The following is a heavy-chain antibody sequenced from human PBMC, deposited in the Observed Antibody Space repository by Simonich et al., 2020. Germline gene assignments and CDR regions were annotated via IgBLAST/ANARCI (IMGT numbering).Heavy chain of an antibody. CDR2: IRSKAYGGTT. CDR3: TREKGDYYDSSGYYAFDI. CDR1: GFTFGDYA. Sequence: EVQLVESGGGLVQPGRSLRLSCTASGFTFGDYAMRCFRKAPGKGREWEGFIRSKAYGGTTEYAASGKGRFTISRDDSKSIAYLQMNSLKTEDTAVYYCTREKGDYYDSSGYYAFDIWGQGTMVTVSS. D-gene: IGHD3-22*01. J-gene: IGHJ3*02. V-gene: IGHV3-49*03.